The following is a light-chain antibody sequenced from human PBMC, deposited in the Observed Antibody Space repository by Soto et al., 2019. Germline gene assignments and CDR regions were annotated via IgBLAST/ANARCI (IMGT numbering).Light chain of an antibody. CDR2: DES. V-gene: IGKV1-12*01. CDR1: QGVGDW. J-gene: IGKJ3*01. Sequence: DIHLTQSPSFLSASVGDRVTITCRASQGVGDWLAWYQQKPGKAPKXLIYDESSLHSGVPSRFSGSESGTEFTLTIGSLQPEDFETYYCQQNNSYPQSFGPGTKVDIK. CDR3: QQNNSYPQS.